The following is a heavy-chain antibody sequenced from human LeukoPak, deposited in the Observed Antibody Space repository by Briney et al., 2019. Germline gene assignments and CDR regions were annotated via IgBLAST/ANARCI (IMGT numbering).Heavy chain of an antibody. CDR2: VSDNGGDT. Sequence: VGSLRLSCTASGFTFSTYAITWVRQAPGKGLEWVSDVSDNGGDTSYADSVKGRFSISRDNAKNTVYLQMDSLRAEDTAQYYCARGTLAGYFLGYWGQGTLVTVSS. D-gene: IGHD3-9*01. CDR1: GFTFSTYA. V-gene: IGHV3-23*01. CDR3: ARGTLAGYFLGY. J-gene: IGHJ4*02.